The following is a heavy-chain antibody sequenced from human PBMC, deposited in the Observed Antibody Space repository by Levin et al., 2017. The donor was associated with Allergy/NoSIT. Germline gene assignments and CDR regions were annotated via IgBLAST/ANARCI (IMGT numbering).Heavy chain of an antibody. D-gene: IGHD6-6*01. J-gene: IGHJ5*02. Sequence: GSLRLSCAVYGGSFSGYYWSWIRQPPGKGLEWIGEINHSGSTNYNPSLKSRVTISVDTSKNQFSLKLSSVTAADTAVYYCARDRNKANVIVARPSWFDPWGQGTLVTVSS. CDR2: INHSGST. V-gene: IGHV4-34*01. CDR3: ARDRNKANVIVARPSWFDP. CDR1: GGSFSGYY.